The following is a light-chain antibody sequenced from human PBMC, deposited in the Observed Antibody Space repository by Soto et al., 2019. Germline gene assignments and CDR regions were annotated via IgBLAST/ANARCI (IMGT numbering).Light chain of an antibody. Sequence: QSVLTQPASVSGSPGQSITISCTGTISDVGGYNYVSWYQQHPGKAPKLMSYEVSNRPSGVSNRFSGSKSGNTASLTISGLQAEDEADYYCSSYTSSSTYVFGTGTKLTVL. CDR2: EVS. J-gene: IGLJ1*01. CDR1: ISDVGGYNY. V-gene: IGLV2-14*01. CDR3: SSYTSSSTYV.